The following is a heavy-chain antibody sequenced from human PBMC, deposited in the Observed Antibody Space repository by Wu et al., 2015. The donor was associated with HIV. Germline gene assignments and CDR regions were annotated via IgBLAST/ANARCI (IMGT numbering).Heavy chain of an antibody. CDR2: INPKSGGT. CDR3: ASLSQNQLASPS. Sequence: QVQLVQSGAEVKKPGASVKVSCKASGYTFTGYYMHWVRQAPGQGLEWMGWINPKSGGTNYAQKFQGRVTMTRDTSISTAYVELSRLRSDDTAVYYCASLSQNQLASPSWGQGTLVTVS. CDR1: GYTFTGYY. J-gene: IGHJ5*02. V-gene: IGHV1-2*02. D-gene: IGHD6-13*01.